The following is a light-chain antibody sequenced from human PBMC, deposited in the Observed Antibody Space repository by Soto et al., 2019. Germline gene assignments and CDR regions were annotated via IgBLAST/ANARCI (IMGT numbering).Light chain of an antibody. CDR3: QQRGNWPWT. Sequence: EIVLTQSPATLSLSPGERATLSCRASQSVSSYLAWYQQKPGQAPRLLIYDASNRAPGIPARFSGSGSGTDFTLTISSLEPEDFAVYYCQQRGNWPWTFGQGTKVEI. CDR1: QSVSSY. CDR2: DAS. V-gene: IGKV3-11*01. J-gene: IGKJ1*01.